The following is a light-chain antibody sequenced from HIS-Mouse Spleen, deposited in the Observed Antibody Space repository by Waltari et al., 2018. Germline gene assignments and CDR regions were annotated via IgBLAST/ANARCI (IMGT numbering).Light chain of an antibody. J-gene: IGLJ3*02. CDR3: CSYAGSSTWV. CDR1: TRAVGSYHL. Sequence: QSALTQPASVSGSPGQSIPISRTGTTRAVGSYHLVSWYQQHPGKAPKLMIYEGSKRPSGVSNRFSGSKSGNTASLTISGLQAEDEADYYCCSYAGSSTWVFGGGTKLTVL. V-gene: IGLV2-23*01. CDR2: EGS.